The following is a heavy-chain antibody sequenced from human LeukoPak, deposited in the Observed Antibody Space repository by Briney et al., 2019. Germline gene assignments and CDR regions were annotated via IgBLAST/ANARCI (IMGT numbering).Heavy chain of an antibody. V-gene: IGHV4-34*01. Sequence: SETLSLTCAVYGGSFSGYYWSWIRQPPGKGLEWIGEINHSGSTNYNPSLKSRVTISVDTSKNQFSLKLSSVTAADTAAYYCERGAQYAKEYYFDYWGRGTLVTVSS. J-gene: IGHJ4*02. CDR3: ERGAQYAKEYYFDY. CDR2: INHSGST. CDR1: GGSFSGYY. D-gene: IGHD2-2*01.